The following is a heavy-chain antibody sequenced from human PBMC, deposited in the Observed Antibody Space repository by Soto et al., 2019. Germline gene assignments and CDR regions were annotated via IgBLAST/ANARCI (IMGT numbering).Heavy chain of an antibody. V-gene: IGHV3-23*01. CDR3: AKDVVEQWLVRGVP. Sequence: EVQLLESGGGLVQPGGSLRLSCAASGFTFSSYAMSWVRQAPGKGLEWVSAISGSGGSTYYADSVKGRFTISRDNSKNTLELQMNSLRAEDTAVYYGAKDVVEQWLVRGVPWGQGTLVTVSS. J-gene: IGHJ4*02. CDR2: ISGSGGST. D-gene: IGHD6-19*01. CDR1: GFTFSSYA.